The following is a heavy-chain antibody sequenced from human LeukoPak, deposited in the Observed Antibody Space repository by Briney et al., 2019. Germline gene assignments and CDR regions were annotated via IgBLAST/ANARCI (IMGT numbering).Heavy chain of an antibody. D-gene: IGHD6-19*01. V-gene: IGHV4-59*01. CDR1: GGFISSSY. J-gene: IGHJ4*02. Sequence: SETLSLTCTVSGGFISSSYWSWIRQPPGTGLEWIGYIYYSGSTNYNPSLKSRVTISVDSSKNQFSLKLTSVTAADTAVYYCARVTSGWYYFDYWGQGTLVTVSS. CDR2: IYYSGST. CDR3: ARVTSGWYYFDY.